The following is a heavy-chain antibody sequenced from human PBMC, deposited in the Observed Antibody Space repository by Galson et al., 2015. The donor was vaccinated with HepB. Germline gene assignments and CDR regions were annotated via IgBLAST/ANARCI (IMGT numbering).Heavy chain of an antibody. CDR3: TSNAPETGDFDN. CDR1: GYTFTSYD. J-gene: IGHJ4*02. V-gene: IGHV1-8*01. D-gene: IGHD7-27*01. CDR2: MNPNSGNT. Sequence: SVKVSCKASGYTFTSYDINWVRQATGQGLEWMGWMNPNSGNTGHAQKFQGRVTMTRDTSIRTAYMELSGLRSEDTAVYYCTSNAPETGDFDNWGQGTLVTVSS.